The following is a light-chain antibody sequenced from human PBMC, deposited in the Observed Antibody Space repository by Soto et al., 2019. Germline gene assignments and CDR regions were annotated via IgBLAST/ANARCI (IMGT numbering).Light chain of an antibody. J-gene: IGKJ3*01. CDR3: QLYYSTPVT. CDR2: WAS. Sequence: DIVMTQSPDSLAVSLGERATINCKSSQSVLYSSNNKNYLAWYQQKPGQPPNLLIYWASTRESGVPDRFSGSGSGTDFTLTISSLQAEDVAVYYCQLYYSTPVTFGPGTKVDIK. V-gene: IGKV4-1*01. CDR1: QSVLYSSNNKNY.